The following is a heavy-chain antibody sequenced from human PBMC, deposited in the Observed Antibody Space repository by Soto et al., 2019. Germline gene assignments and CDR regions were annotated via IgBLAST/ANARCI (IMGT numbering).Heavy chain of an antibody. D-gene: IGHD3-3*01. Sequence: QITLKETGPTLVKPTQHLTLSCTFPGFSLSTSGVGVGWIRQSPGKALKQLALIYWDDEKRYSPSLKSRLTITNDTSKHQVVLTMTNMDPVDTATYYCAHTPKTYYYFWSGRQNWFDPWGQGTLVTVSS. J-gene: IGHJ5*02. CDR1: GFSLSTSGVG. CDR3: AHTPKTYYYFWSGRQNWFDP. CDR2: IYWDDEK. V-gene: IGHV2-5*02.